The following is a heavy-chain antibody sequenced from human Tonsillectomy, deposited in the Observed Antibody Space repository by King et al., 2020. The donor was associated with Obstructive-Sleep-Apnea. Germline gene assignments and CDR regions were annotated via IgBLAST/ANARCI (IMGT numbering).Heavy chain of an antibody. J-gene: IGHJ4*02. CDR1: GFTFSTYA. CDR2: ISYDGSNK. D-gene: IGHD3-10*01. V-gene: IGHV3-30-3*01. Sequence: QVQLVESGGGVVQPGRSLRLSCAASGFTFSTYAMHWVRQAPGKGLEWVALISYDGSNKYYADSVKGRFSFSRDNSRNTVYLQMNSLRLEDTAVYYCARDPSGVRGLNIPLYYFDNWGQGTLVSVSS. CDR3: ARDPSGVRGLNIPLYYFDN.